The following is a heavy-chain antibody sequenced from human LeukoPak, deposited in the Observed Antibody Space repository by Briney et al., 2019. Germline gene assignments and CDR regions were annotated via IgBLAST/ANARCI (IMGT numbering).Heavy chain of an antibody. CDR3: ARNRWGAVAGYFDY. CDR2: IYSGGST. V-gene: IGHV3-66*01. CDR1: GFTVSSNY. D-gene: IGHD6-19*01. Sequence: GGSLRLSCAASGFTVSSNYMSWVRQAPGKGLEWVSVIYSGGSTYYAGSVKGRFTISRDNSKNTLYLQMNSLRAEDTAVYYCARNRWGAVAGYFDYWGQGTLVTVSS. J-gene: IGHJ4*02.